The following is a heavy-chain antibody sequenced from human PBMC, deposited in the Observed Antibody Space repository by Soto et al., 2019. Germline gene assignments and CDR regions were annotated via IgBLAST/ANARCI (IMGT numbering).Heavy chain of an antibody. CDR1: GFIFSNYG. Sequence: QVQLVESGGGVVQPGRSLRLSCAASGFIFSNYGMHWVRQAPGKGLEWVAVISYHGSDTYYADSVKGRFTISRDNSKNTLYLQMDSLRAEDTAVYYCAKDHLTTTVTTVGYWGQGILVTVSS. CDR3: AKDHLTTTVTTVGY. D-gene: IGHD4-17*01. J-gene: IGHJ4*02. CDR2: ISYHGSDT. V-gene: IGHV3-30*18.